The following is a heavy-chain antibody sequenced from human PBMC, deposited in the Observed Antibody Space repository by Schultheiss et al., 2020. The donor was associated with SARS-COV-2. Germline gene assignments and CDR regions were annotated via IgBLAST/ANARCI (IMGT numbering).Heavy chain of an antibody. CDR3: ARGGGGSYHPGTYYYYGMDV. V-gene: IGHV3-48*03. CDR2: ISSSGSTI. J-gene: IGHJ6*02. CDR1: GFTFSSYA. D-gene: IGHD1-26*01. Sequence: GGSLRLSCAASGFTFSSYAMHWVRQAPGKGLEWVSYISSSGSTIYYADSVKGRFTISRDNAKNSLYLQMNSLRAEDTAVYYCARGGGGSYHPGTYYYYGMDVWGQGTTVTVSS.